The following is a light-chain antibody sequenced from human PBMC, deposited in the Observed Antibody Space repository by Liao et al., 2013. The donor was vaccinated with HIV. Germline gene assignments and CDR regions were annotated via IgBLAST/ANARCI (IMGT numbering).Light chain of an antibody. J-gene: IGLJ1*01. Sequence: SYELTQPPSVSVSPGQTASITCSGYKLGDKYACWYQQKPGQSPVLVIYQDNKRPSGIPERFSGSNSGNTATLTISGTQAMDEADYYCQAWDSSTENVFGTGTKVTVL. V-gene: IGLV3-1*01. CDR3: QAWDSSTENV. CDR2: QDN. CDR1: KLGDKY.